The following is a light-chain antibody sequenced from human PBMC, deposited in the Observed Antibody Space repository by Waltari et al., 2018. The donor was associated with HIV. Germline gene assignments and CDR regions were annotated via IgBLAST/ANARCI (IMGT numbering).Light chain of an antibody. J-gene: IGKJ4*01. CDR1: QDIANA. V-gene: IGKV1-33*01. CDR3: QHYESLPYV. CDR2: DAS. Sequence: DIQVTQSPSSPSASVGDRVTIPCQASQDIANALNWYQQKPGKAPELLIYDASNWETGVPSRFSGSGSGTDFTFTISSLQPEDIATYYCQHYESLPYVFGRGTKVEIK.